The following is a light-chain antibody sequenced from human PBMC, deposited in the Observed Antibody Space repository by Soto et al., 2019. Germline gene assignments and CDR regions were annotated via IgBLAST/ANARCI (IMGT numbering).Light chain of an antibody. CDR3: QQYTSKPYT. V-gene: IGKV1-5*03. Sequence: DIQMTQSPSTLSASVRDRVTITCRASQSISTWLAWYQQKPGKAAKLLIYKASSLESGVPSRFSGSGSGTDFNLTISSRQPDVFASYFCQQYTSKPYTFGQGTKLEIK. CDR2: KAS. J-gene: IGKJ2*01. CDR1: QSISTW.